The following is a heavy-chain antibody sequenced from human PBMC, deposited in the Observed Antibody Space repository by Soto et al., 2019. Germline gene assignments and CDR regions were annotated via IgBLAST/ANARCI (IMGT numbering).Heavy chain of an antibody. CDR3: ASPGLKWRECRVCSGESGALDY. J-gene: IGHJ4*02. V-gene: IGHV1-24*01. Sequence: DSAKVSCQVSGYTLSSLSMHCVRQSHGNGLGWMVGFDPEDGETIYAKKFKGRVNMTEDTSKETAYMELSSLRSEDRDVYYCASPGLKWRECRVCSGESGALDYWGQGTLVTVSS. CDR2: FDPEDGET. D-gene: IGHD6-25*01. CDR1: GYTLSSLS.